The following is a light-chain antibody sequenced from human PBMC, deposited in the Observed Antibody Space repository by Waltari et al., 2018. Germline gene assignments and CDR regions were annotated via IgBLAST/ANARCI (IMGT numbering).Light chain of an antibody. CDR3: QQYYSTPLT. CDR1: QSVLHGSNNRNY. J-gene: IGKJ4*01. CDR2: WAS. V-gene: IGKV4-1*01. Sequence: DIVITQSPDSLAVSLGERAPTNSKSSQSVLHGSNNRNYLAWYQQRPGQSPKLLISWASTRDSGVPDRISGSGAGTDFTLTITSLQAEDVASYYCQQYYSTPLTFGGGTKVVIK.